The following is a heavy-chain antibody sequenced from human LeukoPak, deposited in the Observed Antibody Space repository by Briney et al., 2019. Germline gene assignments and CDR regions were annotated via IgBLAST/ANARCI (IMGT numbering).Heavy chain of an antibody. CDR2: MNPNSGNT. CDR3: ARGLSDFWSGYYHFDY. D-gene: IGHD3-3*01. CDR1: GYTFTSYD. Sequence: ASVKVYCKASGYTFTSYDINWVRQATGQGLEWMGWMNPNSGNTGYAQKFQGRVTMTRNTSISTAYMELSSLRSEDTAVYYCARGLSDFWSGYYHFDYWGQGTLVTVSS. J-gene: IGHJ4*02. V-gene: IGHV1-8*01.